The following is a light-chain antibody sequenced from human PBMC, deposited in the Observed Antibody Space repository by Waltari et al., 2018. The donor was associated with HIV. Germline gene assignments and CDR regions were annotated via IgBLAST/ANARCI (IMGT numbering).Light chain of an antibody. J-gene: IGLJ2*01. CDR2: NNN. Sequence: QSVLTQPPSASGTPRQRVTISCSGGSSNIGTYSVNWYQQVPGTAPKLLIYNNNQWPSGVPDRFSGSKSGTSASLAISGLQSEDEADYYCATWEHRLNGPIFGGGTRLTVL. CDR1: SSNIGTYS. V-gene: IGLV1-44*01. CDR3: ATWEHRLNGPI.